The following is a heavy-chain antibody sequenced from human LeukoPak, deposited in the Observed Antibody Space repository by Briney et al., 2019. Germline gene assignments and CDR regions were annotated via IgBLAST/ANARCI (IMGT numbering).Heavy chain of an antibody. D-gene: IGHD6-19*01. Sequence: GGSLRLSCSASGFTFSSYSMNWVRQAPGKGLEWVSSISSSSSYIYYADSVRGRFTISRDNAKNSLYLQMNSLRAEDTAVYYCARDRSGFGWFDPWGQGTLVTVSS. J-gene: IGHJ5*02. CDR3: ARDRSGFGWFDP. V-gene: IGHV3-21*01. CDR1: GFTFSSYS. CDR2: ISSSSSYI.